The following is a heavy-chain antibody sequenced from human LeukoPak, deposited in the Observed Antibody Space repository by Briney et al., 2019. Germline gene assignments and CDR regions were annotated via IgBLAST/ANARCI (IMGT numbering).Heavy chain of an antibody. J-gene: IGHJ4*02. D-gene: IGHD5-12*01. CDR2: IHYSGGT. CDR3: ARDQGGYGPFDN. CDR1: GGSISSGGYY. V-gene: IGHV4-31*03. Sequence: SETLSLTCTVSGGSISSGGYYWSWIRQHPGKGPEWIGNIHYSGGTYGNPSLKSRATMSVDTSKNQFSLRLTSVTAADTAVYYCARDQGGYGPFDNWGQGTLVTVSS.